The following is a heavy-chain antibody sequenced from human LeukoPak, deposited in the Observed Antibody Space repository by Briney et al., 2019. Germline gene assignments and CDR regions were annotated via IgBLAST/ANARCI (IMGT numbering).Heavy chain of an antibody. J-gene: IGHJ6*03. CDR3: ARDRFDDSSGYYYHYYYYMDV. Sequence: SETLSLTCTVSGGSISSYYWGWIRQPPGKGLEWIGSIYYSGSTHYNPSLKSRVTISVDTSKNQFSLKLNSVTAADTAVYFCARDRFDDSSGYYYHYYYYMDVWGKGTTVTVSS. D-gene: IGHD3-22*01. V-gene: IGHV4-39*07. CDR1: GGSISSYY. CDR2: IYYSGST.